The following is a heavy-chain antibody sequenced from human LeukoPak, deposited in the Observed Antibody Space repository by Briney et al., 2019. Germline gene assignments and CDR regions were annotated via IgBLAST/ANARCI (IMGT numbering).Heavy chain of an antibody. D-gene: IGHD6-13*01. V-gene: IGHV4-39*01. CDR3: ARRAASSWFFDY. CDR2: IYYSGST. Sequence: SETLSLTCTVSGGSIASSYYYWGWIRQPPGKGLEWIGSIYYSGSTYYNPSLKSRVTTSVDTSKNQFSLKLSSVTAADTAVYFCARRAASSWFFDYWGQGTLVTVSS. J-gene: IGHJ4*02. CDR1: GGSIASSYYY.